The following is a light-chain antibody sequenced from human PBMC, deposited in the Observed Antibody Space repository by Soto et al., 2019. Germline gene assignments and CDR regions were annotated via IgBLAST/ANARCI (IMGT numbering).Light chain of an antibody. J-gene: IGKJ5*01. CDR3: QQSYRYPIT. CDR2: DAS. V-gene: IGKV1-39*01. CDR1: QSISTY. Sequence: DIQMTQSPSSLSASVGNRVTITCRASQSISTYLNWYQKKPGKAPNLLIYDASRLQSGVPSRFSGSGGGTDFTLSISSVQPEEFATYVCQQSYRYPITFGQGTQLEI.